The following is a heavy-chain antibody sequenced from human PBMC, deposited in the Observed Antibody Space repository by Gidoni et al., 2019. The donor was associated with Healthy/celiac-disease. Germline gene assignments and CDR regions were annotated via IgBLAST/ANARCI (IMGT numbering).Heavy chain of an antibody. CDR2: ISYDGSNK. J-gene: IGHJ3*02. V-gene: IGHV3-30-3*01. D-gene: IGHD2-15*01. CDR1: GFTFSSYA. Sequence: HVQLVESGGGVVQPGRSLRLACAASGFTFSSYAMHWVRQAPGKGLEWVAVISYDGSNKYYADSVKGRFTISRDNSKNTLYLQMNSLRAEDTAVYYCGGGGGPNPKSAFDIWGQGTMVTVSS. CDR3: GGGGGPNPKSAFDI.